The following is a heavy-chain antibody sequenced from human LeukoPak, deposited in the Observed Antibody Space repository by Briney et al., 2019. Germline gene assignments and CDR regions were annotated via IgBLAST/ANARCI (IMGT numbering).Heavy chain of an antibody. CDR2: IWYDGSYK. V-gene: IGHV3-33*01. J-gene: IGHJ5*02. Sequence: PGGSLRLSCAASGFTFSSYGMHWVRQAPGKGLEWVADIWYDGSYKYYADSVKGRFTISRENSNNTLYLQMNSVRAEDTAVYYCARDNGGYNWFDPWGQGTLVTVSS. CDR1: GFTFSSYG. D-gene: IGHD2-8*01. CDR3: ARDNGGYNWFDP.